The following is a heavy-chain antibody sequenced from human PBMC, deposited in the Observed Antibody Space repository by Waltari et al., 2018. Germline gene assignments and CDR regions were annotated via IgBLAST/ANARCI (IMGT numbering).Heavy chain of an antibody. CDR3: AKSSNYVYYYYGMDV. V-gene: IGHV3-43D*04. CDR2: ISWDGGST. J-gene: IGHJ6*02. D-gene: IGHD4-4*01. CDR1: GFTFDDYA. Sequence: EVQLMESGGVVVQPGGSLRLSCAASGFTFDDYAMHWVRQAPGKGLEWVSLISWDGGSTYYADSVKGRFTISRDNSKNSLYLQMNSLRAEDTALYYCAKSSNYVYYYYGMDVWGQGTTVTVSS.